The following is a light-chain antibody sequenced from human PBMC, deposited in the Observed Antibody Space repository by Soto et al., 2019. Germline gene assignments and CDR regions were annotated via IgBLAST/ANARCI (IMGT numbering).Light chain of an antibody. CDR3: QQRSNWLT. CDR2: GAS. J-gene: IGKJ4*01. Sequence: EIVMTQSPATLSVSPGERATLSCRASQSVSSDLAWYHQKPGQAPRLLIYGASTRATGIPARFSGSGSGTEFTLTISSLEPEDFAVYYCQQRSNWLTFGGGTKVDI. V-gene: IGKV3-11*01. CDR1: QSVSSD.